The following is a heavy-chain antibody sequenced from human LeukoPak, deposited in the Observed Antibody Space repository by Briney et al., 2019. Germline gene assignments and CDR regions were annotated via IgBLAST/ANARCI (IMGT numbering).Heavy chain of an antibody. CDR1: GFTFSTYW. J-gene: IGHJ4*02. V-gene: IGHV3-7*03. CDR2: IKQDGSEK. CDR3: ARDQARYYYDSSGYWLY. D-gene: IGHD3-22*01. Sequence: GGSLRLSCAASGFTFSTYWMSWVRQAPGKGLEWVANIKQDGSEKYYVDSVKGRFTISRDNAKNSLYLQMNSLRAEDTAVYYCARDQARYYYDSSGYWLYWGQGTLVTVSS.